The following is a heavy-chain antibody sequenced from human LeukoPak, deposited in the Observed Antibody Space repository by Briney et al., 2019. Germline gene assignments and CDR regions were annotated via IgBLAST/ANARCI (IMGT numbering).Heavy chain of an antibody. V-gene: IGHV4-59*08. J-gene: IGHJ3*02. CDR3: ARHFFVGAEDAFDI. D-gene: IGHD2/OR15-2a*01. Sequence: SETLSLTCTVSGGSISSYYWSWIRQPPGKGLGWVGYIYYSGGNKYDPSLKSRVTISVDPSKNQFSLNLSSVTAADTAVYYCARHFFVGAEDAFDIWGQGTMVTVSS. CDR2: IYYSGGN. CDR1: GGSISSYY.